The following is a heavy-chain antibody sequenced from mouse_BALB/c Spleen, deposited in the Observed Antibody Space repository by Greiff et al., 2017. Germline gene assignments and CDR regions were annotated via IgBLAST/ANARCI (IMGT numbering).Heavy chain of an antibody. CDR1: GFTFSSYA. V-gene: IGHV5-9-3*01. J-gene: IGHJ2*01. CDR2: ISSGGSYT. CDR3: ARHETIAYFDY. Sequence: EVKLMESGGGLVKPGGSLKLSCAASGFTFSSYAMSWVRQTPEKRLEWVATISSGGSYTYYPDSVKGRFTISRDNAKNTLYLQMSSLWSEDTAMYYCARHETIAYFDYWGQGTTLTVSS. D-gene: IGHD2-12*01.